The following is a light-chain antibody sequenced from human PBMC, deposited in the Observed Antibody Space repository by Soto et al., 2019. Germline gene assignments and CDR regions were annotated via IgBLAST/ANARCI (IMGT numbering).Light chain of an antibody. CDR2: AAS. V-gene: IGKV1-39*01. CDR1: QSIVTY. J-gene: IGKJ1*01. Sequence: DIQMTQSPSTLSVSVGDRFTITCLSSQSIVTYLNWYLQKPGKAPKLLIYAASNLQSGVPSRFSGSGSGTDFTLTISSLQPEDFATYFCQQSYSTPPWTFGQGTKVDIK. CDR3: QQSYSTPPWT.